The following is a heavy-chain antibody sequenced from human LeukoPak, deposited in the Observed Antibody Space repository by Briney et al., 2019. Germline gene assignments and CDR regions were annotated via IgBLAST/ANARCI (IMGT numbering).Heavy chain of an antibody. CDR2: ISGSGGST. CDR1: GFTFSSYA. D-gene: IGHD3-9*01. Sequence: QPGGSLRLSCAASGFTFSSYAMSWVRQAPGKGLEWVSAISGSGGSTYCADSVKGRFTISRDNSKNTLYLQMNSLRAEDTAVYYCAKDLGRILTEDNWFDPWGQGTLVTVSS. J-gene: IGHJ5*02. CDR3: AKDLGRILTEDNWFDP. V-gene: IGHV3-23*01.